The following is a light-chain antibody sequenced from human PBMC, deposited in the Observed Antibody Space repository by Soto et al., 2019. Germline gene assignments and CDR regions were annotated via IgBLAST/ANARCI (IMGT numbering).Light chain of an antibody. CDR1: QSVLSSSDSKNY. Sequence: DIVMTQSPDSLAVSLGERATINCKSSQSVLSSSDSKNYLARHQQKPGQPPKLLIYWASTRESGVPERFSGSGSGTDFALTISSLQAEDVAVYYCQQYYSNPITFGQGTRLEIK. J-gene: IGKJ5*01. CDR2: WAS. CDR3: QQYYSNPIT. V-gene: IGKV4-1*01.